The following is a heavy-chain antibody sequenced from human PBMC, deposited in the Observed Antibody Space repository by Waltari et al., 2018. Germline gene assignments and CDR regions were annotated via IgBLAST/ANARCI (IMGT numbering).Heavy chain of an antibody. CDR1: GFRFSNYW. Sequence: EERLLESGGGLVQPGDSLRLSCAGSGFRFSNYWMNWVRQAPGRGRVWCERIGNDETSISYADSVKGRLTISRDNAKNTVYLQMKRLRVEDTAVYYCARLAPRTYRSPVPGRHYYYGMDVWGQGTTVTVSS. CDR3: ARLAPRTYRSPVPGRHYYYGMDV. CDR2: IGNDETSI. V-gene: IGHV3-74*01. D-gene: IGHD3-10*01. J-gene: IGHJ6*02.